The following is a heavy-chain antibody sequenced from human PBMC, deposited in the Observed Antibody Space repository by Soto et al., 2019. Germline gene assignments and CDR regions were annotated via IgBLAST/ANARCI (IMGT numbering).Heavy chain of an antibody. CDR1: GFTFSNYD. V-gene: IGHV3-13*01. J-gene: IGHJ3*02. CDR3: ARLSNSSRGAFAI. Sequence: GGSLRLSCAASGFTFSNYDMHWVRQGRGKGLEWVSGIGNVGDTYYPDSVKGRFTIARENAKNSLYLQMNSLRAEDTAVYYCARLSNSSRGAFAIWGQGTMVTVSS. CDR2: IGNVGDT. D-gene: IGHD6-13*01.